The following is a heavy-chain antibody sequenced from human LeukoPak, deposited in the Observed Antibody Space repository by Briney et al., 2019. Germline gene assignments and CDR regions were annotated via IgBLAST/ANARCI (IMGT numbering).Heavy chain of an antibody. D-gene: IGHD6-13*01. CDR2: ISSSSSYI. CDR1: GFTFRSYS. Sequence: PGGSLRLSCGASGFTFRSYSMNWVRQAPGKGLEWVSSISSSSSYIYYADSVKGRFTISRDNSKNTLYLQMNSLRAEDTAVYYCAKAPSIAAAGTSDYWGQGTLVTVSS. CDR3: AKAPSIAAAGTSDY. V-gene: IGHV3-21*04. J-gene: IGHJ4*02.